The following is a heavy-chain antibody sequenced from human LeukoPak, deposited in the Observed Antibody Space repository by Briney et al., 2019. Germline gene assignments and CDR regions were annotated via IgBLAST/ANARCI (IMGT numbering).Heavy chain of an antibody. V-gene: IGHV3-7*01. CDR3: ARADQGPLDY. CDR2: IKKDGGEK. D-gene: IGHD2-2*01. CDR1: GFTFSSYW. J-gene: IGHJ4*02. Sequence: PGGSLRLSCAASGFTFSSYWMSWVRQAPGKGLEWVASIKKDGGEKKYVDSVKGRFTISRDNAKNTLYLHMNSLRAEDTAVFYCARADQGPLDYWGQGTLVTVSS.